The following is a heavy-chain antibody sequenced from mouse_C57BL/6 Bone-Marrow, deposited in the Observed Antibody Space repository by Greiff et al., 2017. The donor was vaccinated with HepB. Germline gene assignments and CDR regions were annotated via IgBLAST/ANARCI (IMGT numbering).Heavy chain of an antibody. Sequence: QVQLQQSGAELVRPGTSVKVSCKASGYAFTNYLIQWVKQRPGQGLEWIGVINPGSGGTNYNEKFKGKATLTADKSSSTAYMQLSSLTSEDSAVYFCARATFLLRFFDYWGQGTTLTVSS. J-gene: IGHJ2*01. V-gene: IGHV1-54*01. D-gene: IGHD1-1*01. CDR3: ARATFLLRFFDY. CDR1: GYAFTNYL. CDR2: INPGSGGT.